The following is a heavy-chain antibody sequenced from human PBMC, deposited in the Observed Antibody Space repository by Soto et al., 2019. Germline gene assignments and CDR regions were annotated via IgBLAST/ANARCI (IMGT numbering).Heavy chain of an antibody. CDR3: ARGHTTSPNWFDP. CDR2: IKQDGSEK. V-gene: IGHV3-7*03. J-gene: IGHJ5*02. Sequence: GGSLRLSCAASGFTFSSYWMSWVRQAPGKGLEWVANIKQDGSEKVYVDSVKGRFTISKDNAKNSVYLQMNSLRAEDTAVYYCARGHTTSPNWFDPWGQGTMVTVSS. D-gene: IGHD2-2*01. CDR1: GFTFSSYW.